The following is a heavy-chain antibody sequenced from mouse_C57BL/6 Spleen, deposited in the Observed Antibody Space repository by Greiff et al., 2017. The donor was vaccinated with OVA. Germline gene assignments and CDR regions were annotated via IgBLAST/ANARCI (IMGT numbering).Heavy chain of an antibody. CDR3: TRAQATGGHYFDY. Sequence: EVMLVESGEGLVKPGGSLKLSCAASGFTFSSYAMSWVRQTPEKRLEWVAYISSGGDYIYYADTVKGRFTISRDHARNTLYLQMSSLKSEDTAMYYCTRAQATGGHYFDYWGQGTTLTVSS. D-gene: IGHD3-2*02. J-gene: IGHJ2*01. CDR1: GFTFSSYA. CDR2: ISSGGDYI. V-gene: IGHV5-9-1*02.